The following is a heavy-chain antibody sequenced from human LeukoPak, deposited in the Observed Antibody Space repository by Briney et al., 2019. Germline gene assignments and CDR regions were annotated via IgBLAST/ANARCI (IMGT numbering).Heavy chain of an antibody. CDR1: GGSISSSSYY. V-gene: IGHV4-39*01. CDR2: MYYSGST. Sequence: PSETLSLTCAVSGGSISSSSYYWGWIRQPPGKGLEWIGSMYYSGSTYYNPSLESRVTISVDTSKNQFSLKLSSVTAADTALYYCARHSSLRTFDYWGQGTLVTVSS. J-gene: IGHJ4*02. D-gene: IGHD1-1*01. CDR3: ARHSSLRTFDY.